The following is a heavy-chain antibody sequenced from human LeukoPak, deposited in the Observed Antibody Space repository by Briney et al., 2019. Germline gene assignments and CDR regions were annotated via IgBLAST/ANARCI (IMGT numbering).Heavy chain of an antibody. D-gene: IGHD4-17*01. CDR2: INPNSGGT. CDR1: GYTFTGYY. V-gene: IGHV1-2*02. J-gene: IGHJ4*02. CDR3: ARYLDYGDYYFDY. Sequence: ASVKVSCKASGYTFTGYYMHWVRQAPGQGLEWMGWINPNSGGTNYAQKFQGRVTMTRDTSISTAYMELSRLRSDDTAVYYCARYLDYGDYYFDYWGQGTLVTVSS.